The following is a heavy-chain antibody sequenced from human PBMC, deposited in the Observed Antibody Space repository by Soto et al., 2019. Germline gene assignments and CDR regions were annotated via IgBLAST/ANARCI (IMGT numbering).Heavy chain of an antibody. CDR2: VIYNGKT. V-gene: IGHV4-39*01. Sequence: QLRLQQSGPGVVRPSETLSLTCTVSGGSISTTFYYWGWLPPSPGKGLEWVVTVIYNGKTFYIPSLNSRISISVDTSQNQFSLRLTSVAAADTSVYYCARHPINDDNYPAEVNFWGQGTLVTVSS. CDR1: GGSISTTFYY. CDR3: ARHPINDDNYPAEVNF. D-gene: IGHD5-12*01. J-gene: IGHJ1*01.